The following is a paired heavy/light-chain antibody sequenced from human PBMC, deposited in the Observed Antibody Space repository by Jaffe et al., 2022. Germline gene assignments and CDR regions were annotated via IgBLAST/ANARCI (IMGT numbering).Heavy chain of an antibody. D-gene: IGHD3-10*01. J-gene: IGHJ4*02. Sequence: QVQLQESGPGLVKPSETLSLTCTVSGGSISGYYWSWIRQPPGKGLEWIAYIYDSGTTNYNPSLKSRVTISVDTSKNQFSLKLSSVTAADTAVYYCARVLYYYGSGTYWPGYFDYWGQGTLVTVSS. V-gene: IGHV4-59*01. CDR1: GGSISGYY. CDR3: ARVLYYYGSGTYWPGYFDY. CDR2: IYDSGTT.
Light chain of an antibody. CDR1: QSVSSY. CDR2: DAS. J-gene: IGKJ4*01. V-gene: IGKV3-11*01. CDR3: QQRSNWPPLT. Sequence: EIVLTQSPATLSLSPGERATLSCRASQSVSSYLAWYQQKPGQAPRLLIYDASNRATGIPARFSGSGSGTDFTLTISSLETEDFAVYYCQQRSNWPPLTFGGGTKVEIK.